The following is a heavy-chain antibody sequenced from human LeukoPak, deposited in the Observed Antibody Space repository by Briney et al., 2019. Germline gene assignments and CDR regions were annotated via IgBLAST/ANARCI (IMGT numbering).Heavy chain of an antibody. CDR3: ARSGSSFYNWFDP. CDR2: INHSGST. CDR1: GVSINSYY. V-gene: IGHV4-34*01. D-gene: IGHD1-26*01. Sequence: SETLSLTCTVSGVSINSYYWTWIRQPPGKGLEWIGEINHSGSTNYNPSLKSRVTISVDTSKNQFSLKLSSVTAADTAVYYCARSGSSFYNWFDPWGQGTLVTVSS. J-gene: IGHJ5*02.